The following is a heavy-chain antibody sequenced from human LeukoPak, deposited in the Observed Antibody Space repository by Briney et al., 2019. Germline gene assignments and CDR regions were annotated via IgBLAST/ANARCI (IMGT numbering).Heavy chain of an antibody. J-gene: IGHJ1*01. CDR1: GGSMRNSY. CDR3: ARDGVPLTNLVARPFHP. CDR2: IFTTGST. V-gene: IGHV4-4*07. Sequence: SETLSLTCTVSGGSMRNSYWRWIRQPAGQGLEWVGRIFTTGSTNYNPSLKSQVTMSIDTSKNQFSLKMTSVTAADTAVYYCARDGVPLTNLVARPFHPRGQGTLVIVSS. D-gene: IGHD1-14*01.